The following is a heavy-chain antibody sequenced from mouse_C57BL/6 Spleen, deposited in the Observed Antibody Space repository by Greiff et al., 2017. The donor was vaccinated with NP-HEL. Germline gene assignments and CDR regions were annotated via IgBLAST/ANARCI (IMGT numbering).Heavy chain of an antibody. Sequence: VQLQQPGAELVRPGSSVKLSCKASGYTFTSYWMHWVKQRPIQGLEWIGNIDPSDSETHYNQKFKDKATLTVDKSSSTAYMQLSRLTSEDSAVYYCARANYGSRVPFAYWGQGTLVTVSA. V-gene: IGHV1-52*01. J-gene: IGHJ3*01. CDR1: GYTFTSYW. D-gene: IGHD1-1*01. CDR3: ARANYGSRVPFAY. CDR2: IDPSDSET.